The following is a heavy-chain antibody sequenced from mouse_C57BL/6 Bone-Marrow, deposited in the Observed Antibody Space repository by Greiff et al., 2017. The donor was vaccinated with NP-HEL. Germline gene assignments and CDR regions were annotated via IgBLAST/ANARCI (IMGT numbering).Heavy chain of an antibody. CDR3: ARGIYYSRYFDV. Sequence: EVKLVESEGGLVQPGSSMKLSCTASGFTFSDYYMAWVRQVPEKGLEWVANINYDGSSTYYLDSLKSRFIISRDNAKNILYLQMSSLKSEDTATYYCARGIYYSRYFDVWGTGTTVTVSS. J-gene: IGHJ1*03. CDR1: GFTFSDYY. D-gene: IGHD1-1*01. V-gene: IGHV5-16*01. CDR2: INYDGSST.